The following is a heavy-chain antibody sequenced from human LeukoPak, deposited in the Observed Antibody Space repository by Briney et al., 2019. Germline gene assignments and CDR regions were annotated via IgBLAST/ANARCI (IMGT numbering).Heavy chain of an antibody. CDR3: AKSPTMVRGEYYFDY. D-gene: IGHD3-10*01. CDR1: GGSISSYY. V-gene: IGHV4-59*08. J-gene: IGHJ4*02. Sequence: SETLSLTCTVSGGSISSYYWSWIRQPPGKGLEWIGYIYYSGSTNYNPSLKSRVTISVDTSKNQFSLKLSSGTAADTAVYYCAKSPTMVRGEYYFDYWGQGTLVTVSS. CDR2: IYYSGST.